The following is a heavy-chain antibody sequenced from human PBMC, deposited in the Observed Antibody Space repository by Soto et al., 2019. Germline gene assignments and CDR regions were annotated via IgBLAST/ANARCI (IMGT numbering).Heavy chain of an antibody. V-gene: IGHV1-18*01. J-gene: IGHJ6*02. D-gene: IGHD2-2*01. Sequence: QVQLVQSGAEVKKPGASVKVSCKASGFTFTSYGFSWVRQAPGQGLEWMGWISAYSGNTNDAQKLQGRVTMTTDTSTITAYMELRSLRSDDTAVYYCARDYHYYCYGMDVWGHGTTVTVAS. CDR2: ISAYSGNT. CDR3: ARDYHYYCYGMDV. CDR1: GFTFTSYG.